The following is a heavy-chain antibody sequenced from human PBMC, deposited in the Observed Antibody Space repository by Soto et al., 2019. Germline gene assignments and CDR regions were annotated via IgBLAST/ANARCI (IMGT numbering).Heavy chain of an antibody. CDR1: GGSFSGYY. CDR2: INHSGST. V-gene: IGHV4-34*01. J-gene: IGHJ4*02. D-gene: IGHD3-10*01. Sequence: SETLSLTCAVYGGSFSGYYWSWIRQPPGKGLEWIGEINHSGSTNYNPSLKSRVTISVDTSKNQFSLKLSSVTAADTAVYYCARAPSYYYGSGSYYNRDYFDYWGQGTLVT. CDR3: ARAPSYYYGSGSYYNRDYFDY.